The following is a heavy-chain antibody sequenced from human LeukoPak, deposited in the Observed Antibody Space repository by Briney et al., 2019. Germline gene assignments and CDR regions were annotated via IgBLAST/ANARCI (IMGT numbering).Heavy chain of an antibody. CDR1: GFTFSSYA. CDR2: ISGSIGST. CDR3: AKDVRSGWLQAFDL. Sequence: GGSLRLSCAASGFTFSSYAMSWVRQAPGKGLEWVSAISGSIGSTYYADSVKGRFTISRDNSKNTLYLEMSSLRAEDTALYYCAKDVRSGWLQAFDLWGRGTLVTVSS. J-gene: IGHJ2*01. D-gene: IGHD5-12*01. V-gene: IGHV3-23*01.